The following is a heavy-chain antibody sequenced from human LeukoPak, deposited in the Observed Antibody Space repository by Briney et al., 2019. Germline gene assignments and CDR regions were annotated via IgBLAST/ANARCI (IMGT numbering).Heavy chain of an antibody. V-gene: IGHV5-51*01. CDR2: IYPGDSDT. Sequence: GESLKISCKGSGYNFNTYWIGWVRQMPGKGLEWMGIIYPGDSDTRYSPSFQGQVTISVDKSINTAFLQWTSLQASDTAMYYCAREYSSSIRGRYYYYIDVWGKGTTVTVSS. CDR3: AREYSSSIRGRYYYYIDV. CDR1: GYNFNTYW. J-gene: IGHJ6*03. D-gene: IGHD6-6*01.